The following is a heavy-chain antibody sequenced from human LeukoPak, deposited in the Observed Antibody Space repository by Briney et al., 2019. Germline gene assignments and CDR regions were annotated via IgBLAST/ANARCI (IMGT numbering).Heavy chain of an antibody. V-gene: IGHV3-23*01. CDR3: AKDLVEDSSHPNWFDP. Sequence: PGGSLRLSCAASGFTFSSYAMSWVRQAPGKGLEWVSAISGSGGSTYYADSVKGRFTISRDNSKNTLYLQMNSLRAEDTAVYYCAKDLVEDSSHPNWFDPWGQGTLVTVSS. CDR1: GFTFSSYA. D-gene: IGHD6-6*01. J-gene: IGHJ5*02. CDR2: ISGSGGST.